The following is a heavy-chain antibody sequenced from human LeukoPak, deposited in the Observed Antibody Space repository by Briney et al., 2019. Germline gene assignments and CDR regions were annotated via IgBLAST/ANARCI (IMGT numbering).Heavy chain of an antibody. V-gene: IGHV4-59*01. CDR3: ARGNPSLAAGFDY. D-gene: IGHD6-13*01. CDR1: GGSISSYY. CDR2: IYYSGST. J-gene: IGHJ4*02. Sequence: SETLSLTCTVSGGSISSYYWSWIRQPPGKGLEWIGYIYYSGSTNYNPSLKSRVTISVDTSKNQFSLKLSSVTAADTAVYYCARGNPSLAAGFDYWGQGTLVTVSS.